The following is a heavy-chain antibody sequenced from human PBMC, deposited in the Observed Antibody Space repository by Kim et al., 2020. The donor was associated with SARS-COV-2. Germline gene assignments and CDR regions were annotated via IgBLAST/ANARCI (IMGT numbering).Heavy chain of an antibody. Sequence: YYTPSLESRVTISVDTSKNRFSLKLGSVTAADTAVYYCAGLDKGADAFDIWGQRTMVTVSS. D-gene: IGHD2-2*03. V-gene: IGHV4-39*01. CDR3: AGLDKGADAFDI. J-gene: IGHJ3*02.